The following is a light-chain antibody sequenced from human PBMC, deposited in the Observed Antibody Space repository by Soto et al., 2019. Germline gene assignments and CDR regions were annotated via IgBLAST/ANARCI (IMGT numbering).Light chain of an antibody. CDR1: QSVSSSY. Sequence: EIVLTQSPGTLSLSPGERGTLSCWSSQSVSSSYFAWYQQKPGQAPKVLIYRASSRATGIPDRFSGSGSGTDFTLTISRLEPEDFAVYYCQQYGSSPLTFGGGTKVDI. CDR2: RAS. CDR3: QQYGSSPLT. V-gene: IGKV3-20*01. J-gene: IGKJ4*01.